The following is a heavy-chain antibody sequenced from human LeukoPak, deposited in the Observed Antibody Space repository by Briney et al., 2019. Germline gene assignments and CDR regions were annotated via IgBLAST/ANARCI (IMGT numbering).Heavy chain of an antibody. CDR2: MNPNSGNT. J-gene: IGHJ4*02. D-gene: IGHD3-22*01. CDR1: GYTFTSYD. V-gene: IGHV1-8*01. CDR3: ATVTKYYYDSSGYYFDY. Sequence: ASVKVSCKASGYTFTSYDINWVRQATGQGLEWMGWMNPNSGNTGDAQKFQGRVTMTRNTSISTAYMELSSLRSEDTAVYYCATVTKYYYDSSGYYFDYWGQGTLVTVSS.